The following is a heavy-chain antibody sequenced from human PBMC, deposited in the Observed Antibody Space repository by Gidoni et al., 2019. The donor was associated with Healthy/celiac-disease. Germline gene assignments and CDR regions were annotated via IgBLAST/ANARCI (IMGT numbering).Heavy chain of an antibody. CDR3: TTDSGYCSSTSCPSGSYFDY. CDR1: GFTFSNAW. D-gene: IGHD2-2*01. CDR2: IKSKTDGGTT. Sequence: EVQLVESGGGLVKPGGSLRLSCAASGFTFSNAWMRWVRQAPGKGRGLGGRIKSKTDGGTTDYAAPVKGRFTISRDDAKNTLYLQMNSLKTEDTAVYYCTTDSGYCSSTSCPSGSYFDYWGQGTLVTVAS. J-gene: IGHJ4*02. V-gene: IGHV3-15*01.